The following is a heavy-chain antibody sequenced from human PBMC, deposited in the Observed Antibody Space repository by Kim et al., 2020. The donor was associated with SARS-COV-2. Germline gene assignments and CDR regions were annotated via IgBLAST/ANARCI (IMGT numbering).Heavy chain of an antibody. D-gene: IGHD3-10*01. J-gene: IGHJ6*02. CDR2: IYPGDSDT. CDR3: ARDTYYYGSGSYYYYGMDV. V-gene: IGHV5-51*01. CDR1: GYSFTSYW. Sequence: GESLKISCKGSGYSFTSYWIGWVRQMPGKGLAWLGIIYPGDSDTINSPSFQGQVTIPADKSISTAYLQWSSLKASDTAMYYCARDTYYYGSGSYYYYGMDVWGQGTTVTVSS.